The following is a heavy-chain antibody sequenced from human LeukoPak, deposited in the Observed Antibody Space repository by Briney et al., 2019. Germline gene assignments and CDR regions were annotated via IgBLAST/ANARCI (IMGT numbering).Heavy chain of an antibody. D-gene: IGHD3-22*01. Sequence: GGSLRLSGAASGSTFSDYYMSWIRQAPGKGLEWVSYISSSGSTIYYADSVKGRFTISRDNAKNSLYLQMNSLRAEDTAVYYCAKADSSGPGGYWGQGTLVTVSS. J-gene: IGHJ4*02. CDR1: GSTFSDYY. CDR2: ISSSGSTI. V-gene: IGHV3-11*01. CDR3: AKADSSGPGGY.